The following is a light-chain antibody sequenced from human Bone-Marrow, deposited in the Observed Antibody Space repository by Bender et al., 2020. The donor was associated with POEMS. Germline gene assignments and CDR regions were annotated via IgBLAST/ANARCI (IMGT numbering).Light chain of an antibody. CDR2: NHS. CDR1: TSNIGTNT. Sequence: QSVLTQPSSASGTPGHIVTVSCSGSTSNIGTNTVNWYQQVPGTAPKLLIYNHSERPSGVPDRFSGSTSGTSASLVISGLQSEDEADYFCASWDEDLNAVVFGGGTKLIVL. J-gene: IGLJ2*01. CDR3: ASWDEDLNAVV. V-gene: IGLV1-44*01.